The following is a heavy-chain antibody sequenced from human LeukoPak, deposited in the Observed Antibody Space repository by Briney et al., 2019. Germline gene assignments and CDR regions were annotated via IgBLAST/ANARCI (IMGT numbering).Heavy chain of an antibody. CDR3: AKVSSSWYLRQYHFDY. CDR1: GFTFSSYA. Sequence: GGSLRLSCAASGFTFSSYAMSWVRQAPGKGLEWVSAISGSGGSTYYADSVKGRFTISRDNSKNTLYLQMNSLRAEDTAVYYCAKVSSSWYLRQYHFDYWGQGTLVTVSS. J-gene: IGHJ4*02. V-gene: IGHV3-23*01. CDR2: ISGSGGST. D-gene: IGHD6-13*01.